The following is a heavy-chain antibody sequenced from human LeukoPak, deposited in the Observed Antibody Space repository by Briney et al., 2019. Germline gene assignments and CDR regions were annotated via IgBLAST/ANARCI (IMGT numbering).Heavy chain of an antibody. D-gene: IGHD2-21*02. CDR2: ISSSSSTI. CDR3: ASIFGAGGTYCGGDCYWGKDYYYYYGMDV. J-gene: IGHJ6*02. CDR1: GFTFSSYS. V-gene: IGHV3-48*02. Sequence: GGSLRLSCAASGFTFSSYSMNWVRQAPGKGLEWVSYISSSSSTIYYADSVKGRFTISRDNAKNSLYLQMNSLRDEDTAVYYCASIFGAGGTYCGGDCYWGKDYYYYYGMDVWGQGTTVTVSS.